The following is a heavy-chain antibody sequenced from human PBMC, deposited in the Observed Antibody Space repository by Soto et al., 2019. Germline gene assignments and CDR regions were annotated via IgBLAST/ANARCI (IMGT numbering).Heavy chain of an antibody. Sequence: QVPLQESGPGLVRPSETLSLTCTVSGDSMSPFYWNWIRQSPGKGLEWIGYIYYSGNTNYNPSLKSRVALSVDASKNQFYLKLGSVTAADTAVYYCARGVYDYWCGYYAGSGLDVWGQGTTVIVSS. D-gene: IGHD3-3*01. CDR1: GDSMSPFY. V-gene: IGHV4-59*13. J-gene: IGHJ6*02. CDR3: ARGVYDYWCGYYAGSGLDV. CDR2: IYYSGNT.